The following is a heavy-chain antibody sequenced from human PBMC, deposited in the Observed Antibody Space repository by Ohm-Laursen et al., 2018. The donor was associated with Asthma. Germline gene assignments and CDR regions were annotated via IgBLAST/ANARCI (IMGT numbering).Heavy chain of an antibody. CDR2: ISGSGSST. Sequence: SLRLSCAASGFTFSSYAMSWVRQAPGKGLEWVSAISGSGSSTYYADSVKGRFSISRDNSKNTLYLQMASLRVEDTAVYYCAKRAGSSWYNYYFDYWGQGTLVTVSS. CDR1: GFTFSSYA. V-gene: IGHV3-23*01. CDR3: AKRAGSSWYNYYFDY. D-gene: IGHD6-13*01. J-gene: IGHJ4*02.